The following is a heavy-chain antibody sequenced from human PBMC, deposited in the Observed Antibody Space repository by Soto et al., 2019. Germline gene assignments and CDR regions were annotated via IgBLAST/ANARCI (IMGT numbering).Heavy chain of an antibody. CDR1: GFTVSYNY. J-gene: IGHJ3*02. V-gene: IGHV3-53*01. CDR3: ARGMYGAGSYYIVDDFDM. D-gene: IGHD3-10*01. Sequence: PGGSLRLSCAVSGFTVSYNYMNWVRQAPGKGLEWVSVIYRGGDTFYADPVKGRFTISRDNSKNTLYLQMNSLRAEDTAVYYCARGMYGAGSYYIVDDFDMWGQGTMVTVSS. CDR2: IYRGGDT.